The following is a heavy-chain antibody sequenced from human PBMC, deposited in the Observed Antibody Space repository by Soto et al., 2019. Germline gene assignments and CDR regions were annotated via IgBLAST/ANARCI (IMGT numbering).Heavy chain of an antibody. D-gene: IGHD5-18*01. CDR2: ISSSSSYT. CDR3: ARDNVDTAMESYYYGMDV. CDR1: GFTFSDYY. Sequence: PGGSLRLSCAASGFTFSDYYMSWIRQAPGKGLEWVSYISSSSSYTNYADSVKGRFTISRDNAKNSLYLQMNSLRAEDTAVYYCARDNVDTAMESYYYGMDVWGQGTTVTAP. V-gene: IGHV3-11*06. J-gene: IGHJ6*02.